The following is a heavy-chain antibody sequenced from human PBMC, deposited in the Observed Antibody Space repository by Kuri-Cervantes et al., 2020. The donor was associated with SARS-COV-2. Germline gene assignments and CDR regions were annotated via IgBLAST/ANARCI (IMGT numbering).Heavy chain of an antibody. CDR1: GFTFSSYA. CDR2: ISYDGSNK. V-gene: IGHV3-30-3*01. D-gene: IGHD3-22*01. Sequence: GESLKISCAASGFTFSSYAMHWVRQAPGKGLEWVAVISYDGSNKYYADSVKGRFTISRDNSKNTLYLQMNSLRAEDTAVYYCARGGYYYYDSSGSNKPPYYNYYYGMDVWGQGTTVTGAS. CDR3: ARGGYYYYDSSGSNKPPYYNYYYGMDV. J-gene: IGHJ6*02.